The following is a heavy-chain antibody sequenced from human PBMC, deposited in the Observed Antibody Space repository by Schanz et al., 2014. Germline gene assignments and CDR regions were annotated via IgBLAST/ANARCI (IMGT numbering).Heavy chain of an antibody. CDR3: ERFQSPHQPFDY. CDR1: GFTVSINY. Sequence: EVQLVESGGGLVQPGGSLRLSCAASGFTVSINYMSWVRQAPGKGLEWVANIEGDGSRKQYVDSVKGRFTISRDNAKNSLYLQMNSLRAEDTAVYYCERFQSPHQPFDYWGQGTLVTVSS. CDR2: IEGDGSRK. V-gene: IGHV3-7*01. D-gene: IGHD2-2*01. J-gene: IGHJ4*02.